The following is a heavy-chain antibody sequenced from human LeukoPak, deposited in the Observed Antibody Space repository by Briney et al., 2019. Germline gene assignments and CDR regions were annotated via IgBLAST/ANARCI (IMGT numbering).Heavy chain of an antibody. J-gene: IGHJ5*02. V-gene: IGHV1-18*01. CDR2: ISAYNGNT. Sequence: ASVKVSCKASGYTFTSYGISWGRQAPGQGLEWMGWISAYNGNTNYAQRLQGRVTMTTDTSTSTAYMELRSLRSDDTAVYYCARSETTYSSSWYYWFDPWGQGTLVTVSS. CDR3: ARSETTYSSSWYYWFDP. CDR1: GYTFTSYG. D-gene: IGHD6-13*01.